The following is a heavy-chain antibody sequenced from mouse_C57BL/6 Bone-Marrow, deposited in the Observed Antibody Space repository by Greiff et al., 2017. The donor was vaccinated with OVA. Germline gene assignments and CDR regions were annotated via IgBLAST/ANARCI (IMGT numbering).Heavy chain of an antibody. D-gene: IGHD2-2*01. CDR2: IDPSDSYT. V-gene: IGHV1-59*01. CDR1: GYTFTSYW. Sequence: QVQLQQPGAELVRPGTSVKLSCKASGYTFTSYWMHWVKQRPGQGLEWIGVIDPSDSYTNYNQKFKGKATLTVDTSSSTAYMQLSSLTSEDSAVYYCARGGLRGFAYWGQGTLVTVSA. J-gene: IGHJ3*01. CDR3: ARGGLRGFAY.